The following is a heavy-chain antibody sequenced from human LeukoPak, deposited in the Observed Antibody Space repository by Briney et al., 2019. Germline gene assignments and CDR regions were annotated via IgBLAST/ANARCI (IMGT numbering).Heavy chain of an antibody. V-gene: IGHV1-2*02. D-gene: IGHD6-13*01. CDR3: ARESPYSSSWFDN. CDR2: INPNDGGT. Sequence: ASVKVSCTASGYTFTDYYLHWVRQAPGQGLEWMGWINPNDGGTNYAQKFQGRVTMTTDTSITTAYMDLNRLRSDDTAVYYCARESPYSSSWFDNWGQGTLVTVPS. J-gene: IGHJ4*02. CDR1: GYTFTDYY.